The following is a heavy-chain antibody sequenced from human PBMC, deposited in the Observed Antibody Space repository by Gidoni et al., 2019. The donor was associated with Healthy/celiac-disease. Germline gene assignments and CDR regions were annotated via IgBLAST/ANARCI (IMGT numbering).Heavy chain of an antibody. CDR2: IYSGGST. V-gene: IGHV3-66*01. D-gene: IGHD3-10*01. CDR1: GFTVSSNY. CDR3: AHPLLWFETSGAFDI. J-gene: IGHJ3*02. Sequence: EVQLVESGGGLVPPGGSLRLSCAASGFTVSSNYMSWVRQDPGKGLEWVSVIYSGGSTYYADSVKGRFTISRDNSKNTLYLQMNSLRAEDTAVYYCAHPLLWFETSGAFDIWGQGTMVTVSS.